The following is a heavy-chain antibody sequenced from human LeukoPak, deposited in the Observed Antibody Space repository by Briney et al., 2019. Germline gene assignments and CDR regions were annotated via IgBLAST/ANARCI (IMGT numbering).Heavy chain of an antibody. V-gene: IGHV4-4*07. CDR3: ARVTYSSSSMSLDAFDI. Sequence: PSETLSLTCTVSGGSISSYYWSWIRQPAGKGLEWIGRIYTSGSTNYNPSLKSRVTMSVDTSKNQFSLKLSSVTAADTAVYYCARVTYSSSSMSLDAFDIWGQGTMVTVSS. J-gene: IGHJ3*02. CDR2: IYTSGST. CDR1: GGSISSYY. D-gene: IGHD6-6*01.